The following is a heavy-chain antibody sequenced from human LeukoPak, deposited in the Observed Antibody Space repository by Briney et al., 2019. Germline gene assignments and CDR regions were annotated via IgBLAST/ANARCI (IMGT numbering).Heavy chain of an antibody. CDR2: ISSSSSYV. CDR3: AKDGAPYCSGATCYSAADY. Sequence: PGGSLRLSCAASGFTFSSYSMNWARQAPGKGLEWVSSISSSSSYVYYADSVKGRFTISRDNTKNSLYLQMNSLRAEDTAVYYCAKDGAPYCSGATCYSAADYWGQGTLVTVSS. D-gene: IGHD2-15*01. CDR1: GFTFSSYS. V-gene: IGHV3-21*01. J-gene: IGHJ4*02.